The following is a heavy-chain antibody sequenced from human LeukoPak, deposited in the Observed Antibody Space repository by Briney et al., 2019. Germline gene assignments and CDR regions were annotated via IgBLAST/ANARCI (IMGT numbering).Heavy chain of an antibody. CDR1: GFTFSSYA. J-gene: IGHJ4*02. CDR3: ARVSGSSLTRYFDS. CDR2: IGSSERTI. D-gene: IGHD1-26*01. V-gene: IGHV3-11*04. Sequence: GGSLRLSCAASGFTFSSYAMSWIRQARGKGLEWVSYIGSSERTIYYADSVKGRFTISRDNAKTSLFLQIHSLRDDDTAVYYCARVSGSSLTRYFDSWGPGILVTVSS.